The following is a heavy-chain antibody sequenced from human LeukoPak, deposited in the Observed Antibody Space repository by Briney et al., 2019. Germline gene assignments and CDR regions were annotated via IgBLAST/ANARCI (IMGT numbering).Heavy chain of an antibody. V-gene: IGHV3-7*01. J-gene: IGHJ5*02. Sequence: GGSLRLSCAASGFTFSSYWMSWVRQAPGKGLEWVANIKQDGSEKYYVDSVKGRFTISRDNAKNSLYLQMNSLRAEDTAVYYCAREYYDILTGVKFDPWGQGTLVTVSS. CDR2: IKQDGSEK. D-gene: IGHD3-9*01. CDR3: AREYYDILTGVKFDP. CDR1: GFTFSSYW.